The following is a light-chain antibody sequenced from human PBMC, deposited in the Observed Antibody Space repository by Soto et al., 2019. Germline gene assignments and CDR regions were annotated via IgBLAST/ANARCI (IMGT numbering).Light chain of an antibody. CDR1: QSLLHSNGYKY. CDR2: LGS. CDR3: MQALQTPIT. Sequence: DIVMTQSPLSLPVTPREPASISCRSSQSLLHSNGYKYLDWYLQKPGQSPQLLIYLGSNRASGVPDRFSGSGSGTDFTLKISRVEAEDVGVYYCMQALQTPITFGQGTRLEIK. V-gene: IGKV2-28*01. J-gene: IGKJ5*01.